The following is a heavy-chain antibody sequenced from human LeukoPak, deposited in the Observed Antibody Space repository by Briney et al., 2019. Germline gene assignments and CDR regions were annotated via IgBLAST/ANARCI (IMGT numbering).Heavy chain of an antibody. CDR1: GYTFTGYY. Sequence: VASVKVSCKASGYTFTGYYMHWVRQAPGQGLEWMGWINPNSGGTNYAQKFQGRVTMTRDTSISTAYMELSRLRSDDTAVYYCVREMTTVTTLGYWGQGTLVTVSS. J-gene: IGHJ4*02. V-gene: IGHV1-2*02. CDR2: INPNSGGT. D-gene: IGHD4-17*01. CDR3: VREMTTVTTLGY.